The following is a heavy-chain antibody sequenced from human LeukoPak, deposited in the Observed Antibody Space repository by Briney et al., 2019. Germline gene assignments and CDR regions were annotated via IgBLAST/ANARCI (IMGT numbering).Heavy chain of an antibody. J-gene: IGHJ3*02. D-gene: IGHD3-10*01. Sequence: GGSLRLSCAASGFTFSDYYMSWVRQPPGKGLEWVSGISGSGGSTYYADSVQGRFTISRDKSKNTLYLQMNSLRAEDTAVYYCAKDRYYSSASRDAFDIWGQGTMVAVSS. V-gene: IGHV3-23*01. CDR2: ISGSGGST. CDR1: GFTFSDYY. CDR3: AKDRYYSSASRDAFDI.